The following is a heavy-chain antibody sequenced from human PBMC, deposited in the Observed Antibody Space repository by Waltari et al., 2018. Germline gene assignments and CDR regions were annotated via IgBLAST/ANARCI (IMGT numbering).Heavy chain of an antibody. CDR1: GFTFSSYS. V-gene: IGHV3-21*01. CDR2: ISSSSSYI. J-gene: IGHJ6*02. Sequence: EVQLVESGGGLVKPGGSLRLSCAASGFTFSSYSMNWVRQAPGKGLEWASSISSSSSYIYYADSVKGRFTISRDNAKNSLYLQMNSLRAEDTAVYYCAREITMIVVAPVGMDVWGQGTTVTVSS. CDR3: AREITMIVVAPVGMDV. D-gene: IGHD3-22*01.